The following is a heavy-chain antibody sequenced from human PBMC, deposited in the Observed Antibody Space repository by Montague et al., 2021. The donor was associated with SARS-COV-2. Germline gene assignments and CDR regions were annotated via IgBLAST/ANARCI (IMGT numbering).Heavy chain of an antibody. V-gene: IGHV3-21*01. CDR1: GFSFNSYN. CDR2: ISSSSSYI. J-gene: IGHJ4*02. CDR3: ASNYYDTTGYYSEDS. Sequence: SLRLSCAASGFSFNSYNMNWVRQAPGRGLEWVSSISSSSSYIYYADSVRGRFTISRDNAKSSLYLQMNSLSAEDTAVYYCASNYYDTTGYYSEDSWGQGTLVTVSS. D-gene: IGHD3-22*01.